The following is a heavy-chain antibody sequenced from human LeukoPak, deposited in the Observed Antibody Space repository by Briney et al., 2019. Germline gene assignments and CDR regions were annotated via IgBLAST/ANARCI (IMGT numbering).Heavy chain of an antibody. V-gene: IGHV3-30*03. CDR2: ISYDGSNK. J-gene: IGHJ5*02. CDR3: ACDSGTYKYP. Sequence: GGSLRLSCAASGFTFSSYGMHWVRQAPGKGLEWVAVISYDGSNKYYADSVKGRFTISRDNSKSTLYLQMNNLRAEDTAVYYCACDSGTYKYPWGQGTLVTVSS. CDR1: GFTFSSYG. D-gene: IGHD1-26*01.